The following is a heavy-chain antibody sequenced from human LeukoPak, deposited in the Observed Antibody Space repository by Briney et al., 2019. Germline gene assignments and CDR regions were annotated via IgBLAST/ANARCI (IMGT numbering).Heavy chain of an antibody. CDR3: AREGAMPLDAFDI. D-gene: IGHD2-2*01. CDR2: IRYDGSAQ. Sequence: PGGSLRLSCAASGFTFSSYGMYWVRQAPGKGLEWVTFIRYDGSAQYYADSVKGRFTISRDNSKSTLYLQMNSLRPEDTAVYYCAREGAMPLDAFDIWGQGTMVTVSS. V-gene: IGHV3-30*02. CDR1: GFTFSSYG. J-gene: IGHJ3*02.